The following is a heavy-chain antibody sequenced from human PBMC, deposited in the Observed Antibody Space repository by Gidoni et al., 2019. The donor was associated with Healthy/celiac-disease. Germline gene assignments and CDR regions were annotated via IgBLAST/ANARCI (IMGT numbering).Heavy chain of an antibody. V-gene: IGHV3-30*18. CDR2: ISYDGSNK. CDR3: AKARVLWFGEFDY. Sequence: QVQLVESGGGVVQPGRSLRLSCAASGFHFSSYGMHWVRKAPGKGLEWVAVISYDGSNKYYADSVKGRFTISRDNSKNTLYLQMNSLRAEDTAVYYCAKARVLWFGEFDYWGQGTLVTVSS. D-gene: IGHD3-10*01. J-gene: IGHJ4*02. CDR1: GFHFSSYG.